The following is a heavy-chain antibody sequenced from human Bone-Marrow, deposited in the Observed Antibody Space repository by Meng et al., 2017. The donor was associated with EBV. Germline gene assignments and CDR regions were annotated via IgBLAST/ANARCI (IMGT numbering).Heavy chain of an antibody. CDR2: LIPMSGAP. V-gene: IGHV1-69*01. J-gene: IGHJ4*02. Sequence: QVQVGQCGAGGKKPGSSVKVSCWTSGGTFNSDAVSWVRQAPGQGLEWMGGLIPMSGAPHYAQKFQGRVTITADESTSTHYMDLSNLRSDDTAMYYCASESGRGFTPDYWGQGTLVTVSS. CDR1: GGTFNSDA. D-gene: IGHD3-10*01. CDR3: ASESGRGFTPDY.